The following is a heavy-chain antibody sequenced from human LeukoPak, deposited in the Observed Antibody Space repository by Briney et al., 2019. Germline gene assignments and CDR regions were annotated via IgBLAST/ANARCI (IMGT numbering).Heavy chain of an antibody. CDR2: IYYSGST. D-gene: IGHD1-26*01. CDR1: GGSISSSSYY. Sequence: SETLSLTCTVSGGSISSSSYYWGWIRQPPGKGLEWIGSIYYSGSTYYNPSLKSRVTISVDTSKNQFSLKLSSVTAADTAVYYCARDVAGGSYWGLNYWGQGTLVTVSS. V-gene: IGHV4-39*07. J-gene: IGHJ4*02. CDR3: ARDVAGGSYWGLNY.